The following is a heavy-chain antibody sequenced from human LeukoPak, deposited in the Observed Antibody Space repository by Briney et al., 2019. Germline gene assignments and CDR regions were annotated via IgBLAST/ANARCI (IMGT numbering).Heavy chain of an antibody. CDR2: FDPEDGET. D-gene: IGHD3-16*02. J-gene: IGHJ4*02. V-gene: IGHV1-24*01. CDR3: ASCLGELSLCPEN. Sequence: ASVKVSCKVSGYTLTELSMHWVRQVPGKGLEWMGGFDPEDGETIYAQKFQGRVTMTEDTSTDTAYMELSSLRSEDTAVYYCASCLGELSLCPENWGQGTLVTVSS. CDR1: GYTLTELS.